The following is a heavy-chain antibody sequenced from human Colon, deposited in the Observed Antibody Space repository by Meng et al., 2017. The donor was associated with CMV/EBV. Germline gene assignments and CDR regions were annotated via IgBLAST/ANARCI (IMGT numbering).Heavy chain of an antibody. J-gene: IGHJ4*02. CDR3: AKPSDTKSFTIDN. V-gene: IGHV3-23*03. CDR1: GFTFSSYA. Sequence: GGSLRLSCAASGFTFSSYAMHWVRQAPGKGLEWVSGIYGNGDDSTFYAEFVKGRFTISRDDSMNTLYLQINGLRAEDTAVYYCAKPSDTKSFTIDNWGQGALVTVSS. D-gene: IGHD3-3*01. CDR2: IYGNGDDST.